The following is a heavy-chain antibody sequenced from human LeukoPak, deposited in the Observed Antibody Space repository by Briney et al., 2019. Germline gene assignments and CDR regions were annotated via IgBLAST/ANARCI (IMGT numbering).Heavy chain of an antibody. CDR3: ARVHGYNWALDY. D-gene: IGHD1-20*01. CDR1: GFTFSSYG. Sequence: GGSLRLSCAASGFTFSSYGMHWVRQAPGQGLEWMGIINPSGGSTSYAQKFQGRVTMTRGTSTSTVYMELSSLRSEDTAVYYCARVHGYNWALDYWGQGTLVTVSS. CDR2: INPSGGST. J-gene: IGHJ4*02. V-gene: IGHV1-46*01.